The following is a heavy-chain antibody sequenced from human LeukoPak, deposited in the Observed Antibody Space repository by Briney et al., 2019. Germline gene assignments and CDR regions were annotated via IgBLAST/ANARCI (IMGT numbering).Heavy chain of an antibody. D-gene: IGHD1-26*01. V-gene: IGHV3-74*01. CDR1: GFTFCSYW. CDR2: INSDGSST. Sequence: GGSLRLSXAASGFTFCSYWMHWVRQAPGKGLVWLSRINSDGSSTSYADSVKGRFTISRDNAKNTLYLQMNSLRAEDTAVYYCARSLGGATTKWGQGTLVTVSS. CDR3: ARSLGGATTK. J-gene: IGHJ4*02.